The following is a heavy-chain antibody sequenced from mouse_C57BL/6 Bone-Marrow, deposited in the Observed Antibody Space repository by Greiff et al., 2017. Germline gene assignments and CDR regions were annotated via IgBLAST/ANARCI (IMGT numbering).Heavy chain of an antibody. CDR3: TTGTAQMAWFAY. D-gene: IGHD3-2*02. V-gene: IGHV14-4*01. J-gene: IGHJ3*01. Sequence: EVQLQQSGAELVRPGASVKLSCTASGFNIKDDYMHWVKQRPEQGLEWIGWIDPENGDTEYASKFQGKATITADTSSNTAYLQLSSLTSEETAVYYCTTGTAQMAWFAYWGQGTLVTVSA. CDR2: IDPENGDT. CDR1: GFNIKDDY.